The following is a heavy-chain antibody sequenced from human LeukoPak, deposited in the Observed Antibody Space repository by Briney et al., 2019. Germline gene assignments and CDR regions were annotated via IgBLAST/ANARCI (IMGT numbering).Heavy chain of an antibody. J-gene: IGHJ4*02. CDR3: AKDSYGPDN. Sequence: PGGSLRLPCAASGFTFRDFGMEWVRQAPGKGLEWLAFIRHDGSNKYYSDSVKGRFTISRDNSKNTLDLQMNSLRDEDTAMYYCAKDSYGPDNWGQGTLVTVSS. V-gene: IGHV3-30*02. CDR1: GFTFRDFG. CDR2: IRHDGSNK. D-gene: IGHD4-17*01.